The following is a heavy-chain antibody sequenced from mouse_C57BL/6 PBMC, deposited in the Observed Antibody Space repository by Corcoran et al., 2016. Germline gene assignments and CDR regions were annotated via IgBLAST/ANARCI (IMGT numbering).Heavy chain of an antibody. Sequence: EVQLQQSGAELVKPGASVKLSCTASGFNIKDYYMHWVKQRTEQGLEWIGRIDPEDGETKYAPKFPGKATITADTSSNTAYLQLSSLTSEDTAGYYCAIATVVDCWGQGTTLTVSS. J-gene: IGHJ2*01. V-gene: IGHV14-2*01. D-gene: IGHD1-1*01. CDR1: GFNIKDYY. CDR3: AIATVVDC. CDR2: IDPEDGET.